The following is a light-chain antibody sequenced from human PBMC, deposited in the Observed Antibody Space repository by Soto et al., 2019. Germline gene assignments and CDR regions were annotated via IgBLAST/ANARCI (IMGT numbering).Light chain of an antibody. CDR3: QHYNSYSEA. CDR2: KAS. CDR1: QSISSW. Sequence: DIQMTQSPPSLSASVGDRVTITCRASQSISSWLAWYQQKPGKAPKLLIYKASTLKSGVPSRFSGSRSGTALTLTISSLPPDDFATYYCQHYNSYSEAFCQGTKV. V-gene: IGKV1-5*03. J-gene: IGKJ1*01.